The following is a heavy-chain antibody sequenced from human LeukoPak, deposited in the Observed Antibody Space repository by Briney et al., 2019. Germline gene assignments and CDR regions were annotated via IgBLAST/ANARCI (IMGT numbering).Heavy chain of an antibody. CDR1: GFSFRSYS. Sequence: PGGSLRLSCTASGFSFRSYSLNWVRQSPGKGREWISYIGGGGDAIYYAESVRGRFTISRDNARNSVYLQVNSLRVEDTAVYYCVRGGQGRDDYFDYWGQGTLVTVSS. CDR2: IGGGGDAI. J-gene: IGHJ4*02. CDR3: VRGGQGRDDYFDY. V-gene: IGHV3-48*04.